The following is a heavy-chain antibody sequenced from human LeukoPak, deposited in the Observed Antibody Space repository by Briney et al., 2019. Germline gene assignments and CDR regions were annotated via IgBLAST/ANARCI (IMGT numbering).Heavy chain of an antibody. D-gene: IGHD6-13*01. CDR2: IYHSGST. CDR1: GGSISSGGYS. CDR3: ARANRAAAGILGPYYFDY. J-gene: IGHJ4*02. Sequence: SETLSLTCAVSGGSISSGGYSWSWIRQPPGKGLEWIGYIYHSGSTYYNPSLKSRVTISVGRSKNQFSLKLSSVTAADTAVYYCARANRAAAGILGPYYFDYWGQGTLVTVSS. V-gene: IGHV4-30-2*01.